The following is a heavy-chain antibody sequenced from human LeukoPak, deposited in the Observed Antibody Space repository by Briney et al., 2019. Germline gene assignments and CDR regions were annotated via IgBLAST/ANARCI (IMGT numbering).Heavy chain of an antibody. Sequence: GGSLRLSCAASGNYWMRWVRQAPGKGLVWVSHINSDGSWTSYADSVKGRFTISRDNARNSLYLQMNSLRAEDTALYYCGKDIGYGGNADHYSYGVDVWGLGTTVTVSS. D-gene: IGHD2-15*01. CDR1: GNYW. CDR3: GKDIGYGGNADHYSYGVDV. V-gene: IGHV3-74*01. CDR2: INSDGSWT. J-gene: IGHJ6*02.